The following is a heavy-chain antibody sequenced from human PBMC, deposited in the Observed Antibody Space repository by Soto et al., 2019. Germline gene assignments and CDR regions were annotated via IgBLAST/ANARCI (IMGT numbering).Heavy chain of an antibody. CDR2: IYYSGST. D-gene: IGHD2-15*01. Sequence: SETLSLTCTVSGGSISSYYWSWIRQPPGKGLEWIGYIYYSGSTNYNPSLKSRVTISVDTSKNQFSLKLSSVTAADTAVYYCAREVGGYCSGGSCQVDYWGQGTLVTVSS. V-gene: IGHV4-59*12. J-gene: IGHJ4*02. CDR1: GGSISSYY. CDR3: AREVGGYCSGGSCQVDY.